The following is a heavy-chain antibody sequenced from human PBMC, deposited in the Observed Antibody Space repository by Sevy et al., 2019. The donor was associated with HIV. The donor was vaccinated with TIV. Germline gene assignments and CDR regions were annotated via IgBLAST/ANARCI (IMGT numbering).Heavy chain of an antibody. V-gene: IGHV3-30*18. CDR1: GFTFSTYG. Sequence: GGSLRLSCSASGFTFSTYGMHWVRQAPGKGLEWVAIISYDGSIEYYADSVKGRFTISRDNSKNTLYLQMKSLRAEGTTVYYCAKVLSPLLRWVREPAYYYGMDVWGQGTTVTVSS. CDR2: ISYDGSIE. D-gene: IGHD3-10*01. J-gene: IGHJ6*02. CDR3: AKVLSPLLRWVREPAYYYGMDV.